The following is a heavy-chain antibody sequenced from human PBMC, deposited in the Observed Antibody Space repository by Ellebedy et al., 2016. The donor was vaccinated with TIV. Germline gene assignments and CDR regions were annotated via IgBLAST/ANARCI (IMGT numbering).Heavy chain of an antibody. CDR3: ARGPKGIAARRGYYYYMDV. CDR2: INPGNGKT. V-gene: IGHV1-3*01. CDR1: GYTFTNYD. Sequence: ASVKVSXXTSGYTFTNYDVHWVRQAPGQRLEWMGWINPGNGKTANSQKFQGRVTITRDTSASTAYMELSSLRSEDTAVYYCARGPKGIAARRGYYYYMDVWGKGTTVTVSS. D-gene: IGHD6-6*01. J-gene: IGHJ6*03.